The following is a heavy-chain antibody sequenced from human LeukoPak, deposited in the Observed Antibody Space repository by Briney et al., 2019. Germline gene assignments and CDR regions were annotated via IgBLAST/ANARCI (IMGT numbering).Heavy chain of an antibody. Sequence: SETLSLTCTVSGFSVSSGYYWGWIRQPPGKGLEWIGSIYHSGSTYYTPSLKSRVTISVDKSKNQFSLRLSSVTAADTAVYYCARVGTAMVEDYWGQGTLVTVSS. D-gene: IGHD5-18*01. J-gene: IGHJ4*02. CDR1: GFSVSSGYY. V-gene: IGHV4-38-2*02. CDR3: ARVGTAMVEDY. CDR2: IYHSGST.